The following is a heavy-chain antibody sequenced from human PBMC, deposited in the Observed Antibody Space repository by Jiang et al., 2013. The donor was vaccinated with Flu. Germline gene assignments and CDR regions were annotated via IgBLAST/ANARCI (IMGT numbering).Heavy chain of an antibody. CDR1: GFDFSDYH. CDR2: TNXGGTYT. V-gene: IGHV3-11*06. CDR3: AREGNNKPFDF. J-gene: IGHJ4*02. D-gene: IGHD1/OR15-1a*01. Sequence: QLLESGGGLVKPGGSLRLSCAASGFDFSDYHMSWIRQAPGKGLEWLSCTNXGGTYTKYADSVEGRFTISRDDAKNSLFLQMNSLRAEDTAVYYCAREGNNKPFDFWGQGTLVTVSS.